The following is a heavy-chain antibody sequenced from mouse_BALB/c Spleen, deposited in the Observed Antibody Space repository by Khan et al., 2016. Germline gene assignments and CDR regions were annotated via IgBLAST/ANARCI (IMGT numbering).Heavy chain of an antibody. V-gene: IGHV9-3*02. Sequence: QFQLVQSGPELKKPGETVKISCKASGYTFTNYGLNWVKQAPGKGLKWMCWINTNTGEPTYAEEFKGRFAFSLETSTSTAFLQINSRKNDASGTFLCARSGSNVCYCGQGTSLSVTS. J-gene: IGHJ2*02. D-gene: IGHD2-5*01. CDR3: ARSGSNVCY. CDR1: GYTFTNYG. CDR2: INTNTGEP.